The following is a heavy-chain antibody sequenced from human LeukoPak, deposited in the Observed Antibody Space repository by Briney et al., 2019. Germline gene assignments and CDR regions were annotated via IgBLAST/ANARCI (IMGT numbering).Heavy chain of an antibody. V-gene: IGHV1-2*02. CDR2: INPNSGGT. CDR3: ARGLGGHVATIETYYFDY. Sequence: GASVKVSCKASGYTITDYYIHWVRQAPGQGLGWMGWINPNSGGTNYAQKFQGRVTMTSDTSISTAYMELSRLRSDDTALYYCARGLGGHVATIETYYFDYWGQGTLVTVSS. D-gene: IGHD5-12*01. J-gene: IGHJ4*02. CDR1: GYTITDYY.